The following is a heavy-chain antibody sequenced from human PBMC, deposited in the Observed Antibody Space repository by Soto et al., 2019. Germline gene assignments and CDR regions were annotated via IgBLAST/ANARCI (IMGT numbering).Heavy chain of an antibody. CDR2: INPSTGST. Sequence: ASVQVSCKASGYIFTSYYMHWVRQAPGQGLEWMGIINPSTGSTNYAQKFQGRVTMTTDTSTSAVYLELSSLRSEDTAVYYCARGYNWNSHFDYWGQGALVTVSS. CDR1: GYIFTSYY. D-gene: IGHD1-1*01. J-gene: IGHJ4*02. V-gene: IGHV1-46*03. CDR3: ARGYNWNSHFDY.